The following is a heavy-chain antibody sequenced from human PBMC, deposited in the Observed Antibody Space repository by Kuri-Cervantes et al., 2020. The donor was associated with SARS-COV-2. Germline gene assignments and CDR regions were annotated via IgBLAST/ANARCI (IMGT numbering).Heavy chain of an antibody. D-gene: IGHD2/OR15-2a*01. V-gene: IGHV3-21*01. CDR3: ARDWAVIDAFDI. CDR1: GFTFSSYS. Sequence: LSLTCAASGFTFSSYSMNWVRQAPGKGLEWVSSISSSSSYIYYADSVKGRFTISRDNAKNSLYLQMNSLRAEDTAVYYCARDWAVIDAFDIWGQGTMVTVSS. CDR2: ISSSSSYI. J-gene: IGHJ3*02.